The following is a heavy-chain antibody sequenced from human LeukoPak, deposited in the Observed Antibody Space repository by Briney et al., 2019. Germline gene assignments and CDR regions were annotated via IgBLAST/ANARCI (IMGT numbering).Heavy chain of an antibody. J-gene: IGHJ4*02. D-gene: IGHD3-16*01. V-gene: IGHV4-59*01. Sequence: PSENLSLTCTVSGGSISNYYWSWIRQPPGKGLEWIGYIYYSGNTNYNPSLKSRVTISVDTSKNQFSLKLNSVTAADTAVYYCARDGGGLDYWGQGTLVTVSS. CDR2: IYYSGNT. CDR1: GGSISNYY. CDR3: ARDGGGLDY.